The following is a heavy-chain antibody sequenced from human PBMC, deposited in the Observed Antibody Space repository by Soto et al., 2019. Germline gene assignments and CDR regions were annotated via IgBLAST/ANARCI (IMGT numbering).Heavy chain of an antibody. CDR2: INAGNGNT. CDR3: ARDRGSYALGY. D-gene: IGHD1-26*01. Sequence: ASVKVSCKASGCTFTSYAMHWVRQAPGQRLEWMGWINAGNGNTKYSQKFQGRVTMTTDTSTSTAYMELRSLRSDDTAVYYCARDRGSYALGYWGQGTLVTVSS. V-gene: IGHV1-3*01. CDR1: GCTFTSYA. J-gene: IGHJ4*02.